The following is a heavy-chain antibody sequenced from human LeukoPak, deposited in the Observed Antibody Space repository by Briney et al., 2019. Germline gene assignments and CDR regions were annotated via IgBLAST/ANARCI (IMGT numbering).Heavy chain of an antibody. CDR3: ARGKEVYYYGSGSYCFDY. D-gene: IGHD3-10*01. CDR2: INPNSGGT. V-gene: IGHV1-2*02. Sequence: ASVKVSCKASGYTFTNYAVNWVRQAPGQGLEWMGWINPNSGGTNYAQKFQGRVTMTRDTSISTAYMELSRLRSDDTAVYYCARGKEVYYYGSGSYCFDYWGQGTLVTVSS. J-gene: IGHJ4*02. CDR1: GYTFTNYA.